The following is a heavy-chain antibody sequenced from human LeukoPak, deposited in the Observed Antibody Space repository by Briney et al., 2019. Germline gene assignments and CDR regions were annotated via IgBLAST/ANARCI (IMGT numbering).Heavy chain of an antibody. D-gene: IGHD3-9*01. Sequence: GGSLRLSCAASGFTFSSYSMNWVRQAPGKGLEWVSSISSSSSYIYYADSVKGRFTISRDNAKNSLYLQMNSLRAEDTAVYYCARDFRLRYFDWWGQGTLVTVSS. V-gene: IGHV3-21*01. J-gene: IGHJ4*02. CDR2: ISSSSSYI. CDR3: ARDFRLRYFDW. CDR1: GFTFSSYS.